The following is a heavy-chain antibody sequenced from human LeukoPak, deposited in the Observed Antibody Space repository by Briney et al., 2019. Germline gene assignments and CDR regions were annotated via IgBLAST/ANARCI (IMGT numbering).Heavy chain of an antibody. CDR1: GGSISSSSYY. Sequence: SETLSLTCTVSGGSISSSSYYWGWIRQPPGKGLEWIGSIYYRGSTNYNPSLKSRVTMSVDKSKNQFSLKLSSVTAADTAVYYCARDHHADNDYYHYMDVWGKGTTVTVSS. CDR3: ARDHHADNDYYHYMDV. V-gene: IGHV4-39*07. D-gene: IGHD1-1*01. J-gene: IGHJ6*03. CDR2: IYYRGST.